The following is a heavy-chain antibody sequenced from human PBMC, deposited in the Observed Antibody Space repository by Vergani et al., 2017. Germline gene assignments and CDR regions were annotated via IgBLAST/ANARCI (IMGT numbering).Heavy chain of an antibody. Sequence: EVQLVQSGAEVKKPGATMKISCKVSGDTFTDHYMHWVKQAPGKGLEGMGLVDPEDGETIYAEKFKGRVTIAADTSTDTAHLELSSLRSEDTAVYYCATPQTVTTGGMEVWGQGTTVIVSS. V-gene: IGHV1-69-2*01. D-gene: IGHD4-17*01. CDR1: GDTFTDHY. CDR2: VDPEDGET. J-gene: IGHJ6*02. CDR3: ATPQTVTTGGMEV.